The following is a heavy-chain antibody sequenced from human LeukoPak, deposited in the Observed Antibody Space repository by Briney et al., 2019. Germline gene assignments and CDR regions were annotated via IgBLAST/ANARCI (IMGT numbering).Heavy chain of an antibody. CDR2: IYYSGST. Sequence: PSETLSLTCTVSGGSISRSNYYWAWIRQPPGKGLEWIGSIYYSGSTYYNPSLKSRVTISVDTSKNQFSLKLSSVTAADTAVYYCASSTEGYYCSGGSCYDYWGQGTLVTVSS. V-gene: IGHV4-39*01. J-gene: IGHJ4*02. D-gene: IGHD2-15*01. CDR1: GGSISRSNYY. CDR3: ASSTEGYYCSGGSCYDY.